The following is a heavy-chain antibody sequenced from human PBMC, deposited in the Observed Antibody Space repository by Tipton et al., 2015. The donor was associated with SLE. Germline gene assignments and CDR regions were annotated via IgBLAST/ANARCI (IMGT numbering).Heavy chain of an antibody. CDR2: IYYSGST. Sequence: TLSLTCTVSGGSISSYYWSWIRQPPGKGLEWIGYIYYSGSTNYNPSLKSRVTISVDTSKNQFSLKLSSVTAADTAVYYCAGLRDEPYAFDIWGQGTMVTVSS. CDR1: GGSISSYY. V-gene: IGHV4-59*08. D-gene: IGHD1-14*01. J-gene: IGHJ3*02. CDR3: AGLRDEPYAFDI.